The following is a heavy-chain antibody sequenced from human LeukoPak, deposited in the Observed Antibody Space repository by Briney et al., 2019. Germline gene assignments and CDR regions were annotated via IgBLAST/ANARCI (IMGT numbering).Heavy chain of an antibody. CDR1: GGSISSYY. CDR3: ARHGSSGYYYNFDY. Sequence: SETLSLTCTVSGGSISSYYWSWLRQPPGKGLAWIGYIYYSGSTNYNPSLKSRVTISVDTSKNQFSLTLSSVTAADTAVYYCARHGSSGYYYNFDYWGQGTLVTVSS. CDR2: IYYSGST. V-gene: IGHV4-59*08. D-gene: IGHD3-22*01. J-gene: IGHJ4*02.